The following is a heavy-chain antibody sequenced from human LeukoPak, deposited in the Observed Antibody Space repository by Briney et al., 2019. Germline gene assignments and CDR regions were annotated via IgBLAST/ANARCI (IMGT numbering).Heavy chain of an antibody. J-gene: IGHJ4*02. Sequence: PSETLSLTCTVSGGSISSYYWSWIRQPAGKGLEWIGRIYTSGSTNYNPSLKSRVTMSVDTSKNQFSLKLSSVTAADTAVYYCAKDGYCGGDCYSYFDYWGQGTLVTVSS. CDR1: GGSISSYY. D-gene: IGHD2-21*02. CDR2: IYTSGST. CDR3: AKDGYCGGDCYSYFDY. V-gene: IGHV4-4*07.